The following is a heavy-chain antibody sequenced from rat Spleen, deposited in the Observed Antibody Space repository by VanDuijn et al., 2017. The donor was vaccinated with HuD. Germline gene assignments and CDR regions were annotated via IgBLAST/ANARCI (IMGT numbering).Heavy chain of an antibody. V-gene: IGHV3-3*01. J-gene: IGHJ4*01. Sequence: EVQLQESGPGLVKPSQSLSLTCSVTFYSITCSYRWNWIRKFPGNKLEWMGYINSAGSTNYNPSLKSRISITRDTSKNQFFLQVNSVTTEDTATYYCAKTTVAYYYVMDAWGQGASVTVSS. CDR1: FYSITCSYR. CDR2: INSAGST. D-gene: IGHD1-3*01. CDR3: AKTTVAYYYVMDA.